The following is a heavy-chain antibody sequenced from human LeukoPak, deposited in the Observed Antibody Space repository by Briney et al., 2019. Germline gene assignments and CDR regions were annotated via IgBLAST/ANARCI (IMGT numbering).Heavy chain of an antibody. D-gene: IGHD2-2*01. Sequence: GESLKISCKGSGYSFATYWIGWVRQMPGRGLEWMGIIYPGDSDTRYSPSFQGQDTISADKSISTAYLQWSSLKASDTAMYYCAKLGCSTASCNEDNWFDPWGQGTLVTVSS. CDR3: AKLGCSTASCNEDNWFDP. J-gene: IGHJ5*02. CDR1: GYSFATYW. V-gene: IGHV5-51*01. CDR2: IYPGDSDT.